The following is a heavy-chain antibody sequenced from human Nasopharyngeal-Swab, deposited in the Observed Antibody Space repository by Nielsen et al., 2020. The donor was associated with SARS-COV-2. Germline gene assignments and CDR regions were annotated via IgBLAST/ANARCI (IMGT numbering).Heavy chain of an antibody. J-gene: IGHJ6*02. D-gene: IGHD6-19*01. CDR1: GFTFTSYA. CDR3: AREAQTGYSSGWTYYYYGMDV. Sequence: GESLKISCAASGFTFTSYAMHWVRQAPGKGLEWVALISYDGSNKYYADSVKGRFTISRDNSKNTLYLQMNSLRAEDTAVYYCAREAQTGYSSGWTYYYYGMDVWGQGTTVTVSS. CDR2: ISYDGSNK. V-gene: IGHV3-30-3*01.